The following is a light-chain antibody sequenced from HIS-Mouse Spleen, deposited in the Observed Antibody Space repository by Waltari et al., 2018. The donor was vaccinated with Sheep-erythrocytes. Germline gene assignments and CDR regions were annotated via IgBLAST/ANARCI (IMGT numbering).Light chain of an antibody. Sequence: QSALTQPASVSGPPEQSFTIPCTGTSSDVGGYNYFPWYKQHPGKAPKLMIYYVINRRAGVCNRISGAKWANTASLTIFGLQAEDEADDYCSSYTSSSTLVVFGGGTKLTVL. CDR1: SSDVGGYNY. CDR3: SSYTSSSTLVV. V-gene: IGLV2-14*03. J-gene: IGLJ2*01. CDR2: YVI.